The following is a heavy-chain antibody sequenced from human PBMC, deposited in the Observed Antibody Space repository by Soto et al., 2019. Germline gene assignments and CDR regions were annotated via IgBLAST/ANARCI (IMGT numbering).Heavy chain of an antibody. CDR3: ARAPVDTAMADYYYYMDV. J-gene: IGHJ6*03. Sequence: QVQLVQSGAEVKKPGSSVKVSCKASGGTFSSYAISWVRQAPGQGLEWMGGIIPIFGTANYAQKFQGRVTITADESTSTAYMELSSLRSEDTAVYYCARAPVDTAMADYYYYMDVWGKGTTVTVSS. V-gene: IGHV1-69*01. CDR1: GGTFSSYA. D-gene: IGHD5-18*01. CDR2: IIPIFGTA.